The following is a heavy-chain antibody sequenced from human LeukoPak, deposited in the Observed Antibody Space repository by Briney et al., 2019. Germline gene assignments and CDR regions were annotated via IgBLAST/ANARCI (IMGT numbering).Heavy chain of an antibody. CDR2: INHSGST. J-gene: IGHJ4*02. D-gene: IGHD3-3*01. V-gene: IGHV4-34*01. Sequence: SETLSLTCAVYGGSFSGYCWSWIRQPPGKGLEWIGEINHSGSTNYNPPLKSRVTISVDTSKNQFSLKLSSVTAADTAVYYCARGKGITIFGVPRYFDYWGQGTLVTVSS. CDR1: GGSFSGYC. CDR3: ARGKGITIFGVPRYFDY.